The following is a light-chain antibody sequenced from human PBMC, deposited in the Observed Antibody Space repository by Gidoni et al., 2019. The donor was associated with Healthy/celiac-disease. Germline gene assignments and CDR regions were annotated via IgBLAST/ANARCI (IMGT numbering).Light chain of an antibody. Sequence: EIVMTQSPATLSVSPGERATLACRASQSVSSNLAWYQEKPGQAPRLHIYGASTRPTGIPVRFSGSGSGTEFTLTISSLQSEDFAVYYCQQYNTWRTEFTFGPGTKVDIK. CDR3: QQYNTWRTEFT. J-gene: IGKJ3*01. CDR1: QSVSSN. CDR2: GAS. V-gene: IGKV3-15*01.